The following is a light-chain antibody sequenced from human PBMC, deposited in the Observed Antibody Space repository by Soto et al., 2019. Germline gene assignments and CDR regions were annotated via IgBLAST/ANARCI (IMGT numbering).Light chain of an antibody. Sequence: DVRITLTPSTVSAYIDDRVIITCRAGQAISQWLAWYQQKPGGAPKLLIYKASVLESGVPSRFSGSGSGTEFTLTISSLQAEDFATYYCQQLNSYPPTFGGGTKVDI. J-gene: IGKJ4*01. CDR3: QQLNSYPPT. CDR1: QAISQW. CDR2: KAS. V-gene: IGKV1-5*03.